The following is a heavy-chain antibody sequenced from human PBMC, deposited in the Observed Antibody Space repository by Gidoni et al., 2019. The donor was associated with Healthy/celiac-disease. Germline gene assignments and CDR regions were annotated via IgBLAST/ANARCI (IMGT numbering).Heavy chain of an antibody. CDR1: GLSLTTRGVG. D-gene: IGHD7-27*01. J-gene: IGHJ6*02. V-gene: IGHV2-5*01. CDR2: IYWNDDK. CDR3: AHAWGRPDYYYGMDV. Sequence: QITLKQSAPTLVNPTQSLTLTSTFSGLSLTTRGVGVAWIRQPPGKALEWLALIYWNDDKRYSPSLKSRLTITKDTSKNQVVLTMTNMDPVDTATYYCAHAWGRPDYYYGMDVWGQGTTVTVSS.